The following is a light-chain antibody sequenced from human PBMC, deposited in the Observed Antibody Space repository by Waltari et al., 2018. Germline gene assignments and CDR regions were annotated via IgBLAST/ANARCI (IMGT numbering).Light chain of an antibody. J-gene: IGKJ1*01. Sequence: EIVMTQYPATLSVSPGDRATLPCRASQSVSSNLAWDQQKPGQAPRLLIYGASTRATGIPARFSGSGSGTEFTLTISSLQSEDFAVYYCQQYNNWPPWTFGQGTKVEIK. CDR2: GAS. CDR3: QQYNNWPPWT. V-gene: IGKV3-15*01. CDR1: QSVSSN.